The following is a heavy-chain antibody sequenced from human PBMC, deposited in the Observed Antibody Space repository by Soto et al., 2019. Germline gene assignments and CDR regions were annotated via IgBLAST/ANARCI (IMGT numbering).Heavy chain of an antibody. J-gene: IGHJ3*02. CDR2: MNPNSGNI. CDR1: GYTFTSYD. Sequence: ASVKVSCKASGYTFTSYDINWVRQATGQGLEWMGGMNPNSGNIGYAQKFQGRVTMTRNTSISTAYMELSSLRSEDTAVYYCARLHYDYIWGSLTNRDAFDIWGQGTMVTVSS. D-gene: IGHD3-16*01. CDR3: ARLHYDYIWGSLTNRDAFDI. V-gene: IGHV1-8*01.